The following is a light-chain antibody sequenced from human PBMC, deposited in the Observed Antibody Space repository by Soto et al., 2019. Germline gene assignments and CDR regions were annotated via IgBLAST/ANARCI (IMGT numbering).Light chain of an antibody. CDR2: DVS. Sequence: DIQMTQPPSTLSASVGDRVTITCRASQSISNWLAWYQQKPGKTPTLLIYDVSRLESGVPSRFSSSGSGTEFTLTINSLQPDDFATYYCQQYDSYSGTFGQGTKVDIK. CDR3: QQYDSYSGT. CDR1: QSISNW. J-gene: IGKJ1*01. V-gene: IGKV1-5*01.